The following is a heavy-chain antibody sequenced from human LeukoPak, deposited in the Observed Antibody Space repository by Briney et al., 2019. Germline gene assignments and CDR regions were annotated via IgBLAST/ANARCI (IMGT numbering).Heavy chain of an antibody. CDR3: AKDFGYYDSSGYYSS. CDR2: ISGDGGST. D-gene: IGHD3-22*01. J-gene: IGHJ5*02. CDR1: GFTFDDYA. V-gene: IGHV3-43*02. Sequence: GGSLRLSCAASGFTFDDYAMHWVRQAPGKGLEWVSLISGDGGSTYYADSEKGRFTISRDNSKNSLYLQMNSLRTEDTALYYCAKDFGYYDSSGYYSSWGQGTLVTVSS.